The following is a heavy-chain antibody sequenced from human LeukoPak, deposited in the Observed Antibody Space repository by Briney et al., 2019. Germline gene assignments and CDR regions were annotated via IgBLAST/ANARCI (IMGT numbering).Heavy chain of an antibody. CDR1: GGSISSYY. Sequence: SETLSLTCTVSGGSISSYYWSWIRQPPGKGLEWIGYIYYSGSTHYNPSLKSRVTISVDKSKNQFSLKLNSVTAADTAVYYCARAFLVGYSPEEYFFDYWGQGNLVTVSS. V-gene: IGHV4-59*12. D-gene: IGHD2-15*01. CDR3: ARAFLVGYSPEEYFFDY. J-gene: IGHJ4*02. CDR2: IYYSGST.